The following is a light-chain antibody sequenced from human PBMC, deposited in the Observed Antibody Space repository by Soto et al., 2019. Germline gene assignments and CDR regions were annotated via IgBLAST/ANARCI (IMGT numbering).Light chain of an antibody. CDR1: QSVSTN. CDR3: QQYSSSQGWT. J-gene: IGKJ1*01. CDR2: NAS. V-gene: IGKV3-20*01. Sequence: IVLTQSPATMSVSPGERATLSCRASQSVSTNLAWYQQKPGQAPRLLIYNASNRTTGIPDRFSGSGSGTDFTLTINRLEPADFAVYFCQQYSSSQGWTFGQGTKVDIK.